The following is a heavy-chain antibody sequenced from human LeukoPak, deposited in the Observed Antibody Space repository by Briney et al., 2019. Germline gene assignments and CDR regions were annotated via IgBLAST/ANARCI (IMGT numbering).Heavy chain of an antibody. CDR3: ARDRDRDTAMVTGY. CDR2: IIPILGIA. V-gene: IGHV1-69*04. Sequence: APVKVSCKASGGTFSSYAISWVRQAPGQGLQWMGRIIPILGIANYAQKFQGRVTITADKSTSTAYMELSSLRSEDTAVYYCARDRDRDTAMVTGYWGQGTLVTVSS. J-gene: IGHJ4*02. D-gene: IGHD5-18*01. CDR1: GGTFSSYA.